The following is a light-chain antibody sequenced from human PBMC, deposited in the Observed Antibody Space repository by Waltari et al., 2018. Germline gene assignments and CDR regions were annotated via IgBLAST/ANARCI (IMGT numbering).Light chain of an antibody. Sequence: QSVLTQPPPVSAAPGQRATISCSGGRTNIGNHYVSSYRQLPGTAPKLLIYGNSERPSGIPGRFSGSKSGTSATLDISGLQAGDEAAYYCGTWDSSLSGAVFGGGTHLTVL. V-gene: IGLV1-51*02. CDR2: GNS. J-gene: IGLJ7*01. CDR3: GTWDSSLSGAV. CDR1: RTNIGNHY.